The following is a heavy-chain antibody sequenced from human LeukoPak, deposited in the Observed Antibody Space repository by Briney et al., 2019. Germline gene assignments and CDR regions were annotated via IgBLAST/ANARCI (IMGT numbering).Heavy chain of an antibody. CDR1: GGSISSSSYY. V-gene: IGHV4-39*01. CDR3: ARYEGLYDFPVAY. J-gene: IGHJ4*02. Sequence: PSETLSLTCTVSGGSISSSSYYWGWIRQPPGKGLERIGSIYYSGSTYYNPSLKSRVTISVDTSKNQFSLKLSSVTAADTAVYYCARYEGLYDFPVAYWGQGTLVTVSS. D-gene: IGHD5/OR15-5a*01. CDR2: IYYSGST.